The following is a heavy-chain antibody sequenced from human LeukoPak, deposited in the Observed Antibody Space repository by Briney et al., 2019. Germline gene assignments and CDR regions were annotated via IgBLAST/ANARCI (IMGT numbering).Heavy chain of an antibody. V-gene: IGHV1-18*01. J-gene: IGHJ4*02. CDR1: GYTFTSYG. Sequence: ASVKVSCKASGYTFTSYGISWVRQAPGQGLELMGWISAYNGNTNYAQKLQGRVTMTTDTSTSTACMELRSLRSDDTAVYYCARYSGSYLFDYWGQGTLVTVSS. CDR3: ARYSGSYLFDY. D-gene: IGHD1-26*01. CDR2: ISAYNGNT.